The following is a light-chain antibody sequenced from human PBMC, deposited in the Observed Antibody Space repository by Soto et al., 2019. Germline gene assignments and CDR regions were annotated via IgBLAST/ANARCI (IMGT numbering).Light chain of an antibody. Sequence: EILYTPSPGTLSLSPGERATLSCRASQSVSNNYLAWYQQKPGQAPRLLIYGASNRATGIPDRFSGSGSGTEFTLTISSLQSEDFAIYYCQQYKNGWTFGQGTKVDI. CDR3: QQYKNGWT. CDR2: GAS. V-gene: IGKV3-20*01. CDR1: QSVSNNY. J-gene: IGKJ1*01.